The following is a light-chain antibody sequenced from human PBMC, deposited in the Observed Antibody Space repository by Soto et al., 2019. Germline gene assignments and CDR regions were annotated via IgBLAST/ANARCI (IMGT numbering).Light chain of an antibody. J-gene: IGKJ1*01. CDR1: QSIDSSY. CDR2: GAS. Sequence: IVLTQSPGTLSLSPGDTATLSCRASQSIDSSYVAWYQQKPGQPPSLLVYGASTRATGVPARFSGSGSGTEFTLTISSLQSEDFVVYYCQQYINLWTFGQGTKVEIK. V-gene: IGKV3-15*01. CDR3: QQYINLWT.